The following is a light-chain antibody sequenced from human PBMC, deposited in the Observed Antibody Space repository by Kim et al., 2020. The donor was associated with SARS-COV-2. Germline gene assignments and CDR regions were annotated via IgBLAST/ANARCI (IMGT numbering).Light chain of an antibody. CDR1: DIGSKI. Sequence: APGRTDRITCGGTDIGSKIVHWYQQMPGQAPVLVIYYDSDRPSGIPERFSGSNSGNTATLTISRVEAGDEADYYCQVWDSSSDHRVFGGGTQLTVL. V-gene: IGLV3-21*04. CDR3: QVWDSSSDHRV. CDR2: YDS. J-gene: IGLJ3*02.